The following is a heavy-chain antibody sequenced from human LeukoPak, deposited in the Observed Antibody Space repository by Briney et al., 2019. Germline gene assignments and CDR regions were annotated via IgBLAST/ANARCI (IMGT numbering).Heavy chain of an antibody. CDR1: GYTFTGYY. J-gene: IGHJ5*02. CDR2: INPNSGGT. D-gene: IGHD2-2*01. CDR3: ARESSRDIVVVPAAPGNWFDP. V-gene: IGHV1-2*02. Sequence: GASVKVSCKASGYTFTGYYMHRGRQSPGHGVEWMGWINPNSGGTNYAQKFQGRVRMTRDTSISTAYMELSRLRSDDTAVYYCARESSRDIVVVPAAPGNWFDPWGQGTLVTVSS.